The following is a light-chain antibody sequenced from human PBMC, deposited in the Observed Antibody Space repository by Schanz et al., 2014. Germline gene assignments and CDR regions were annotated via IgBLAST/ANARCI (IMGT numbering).Light chain of an antibody. J-gene: IGLJ3*02. CDR1: SSDIGGYDY. CDR3: SSFTSSSTWV. CDR2: DVF. Sequence: QSVLTQPASMSGSPGQSITISCNGSSSDIGGYDYVSWYRQYPGKAPKLMIYDVFNRPSGVSHRFTGSKSDNTATLTISGLQAEDEAVYYCSSFTSSSTWVFGGGTKLTVL. V-gene: IGLV2-14*01.